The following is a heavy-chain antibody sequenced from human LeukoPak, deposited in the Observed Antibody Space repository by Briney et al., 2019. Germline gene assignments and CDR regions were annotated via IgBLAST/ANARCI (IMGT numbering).Heavy chain of an antibody. CDR1: GFTVSSNY. V-gene: IGHV3-53*01. J-gene: IGHJ5*01. Sequence: PGGSLRLSCAASGFTVSSNYMSWVRQAPGKGLEWVSVIYSGGSTYYADSVKGRFTISRDNSKSTLYIQMNSLRAEDTAVYYCARGALDAATPFDSWGQGTLVTVSS. CDR3: ARGALDAATPFDS. CDR2: IYSGGST. D-gene: IGHD2-15*01.